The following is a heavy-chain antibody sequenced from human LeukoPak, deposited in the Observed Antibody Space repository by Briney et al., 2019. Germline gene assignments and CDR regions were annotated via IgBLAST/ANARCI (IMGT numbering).Heavy chain of an antibody. CDR3: AKEKLPYSSSWYFDY. Sequence: GGSLRLSCAASGFTFSSYAMSWVRQAPGKGLEWASAISGSGGSTYYADSVKGRFTISRDNSKNTLYLQMNSLRAEDTAVYYCAKEKLPYSSSWYFDYWGQGTLVTVSS. CDR1: GFTFSSYA. J-gene: IGHJ4*02. V-gene: IGHV3-23*01. CDR2: ISGSGGST. D-gene: IGHD6-13*01.